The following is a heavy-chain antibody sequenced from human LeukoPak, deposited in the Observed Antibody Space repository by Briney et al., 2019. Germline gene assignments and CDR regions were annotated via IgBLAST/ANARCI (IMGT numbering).Heavy chain of an antibody. V-gene: IGHV4-39*01. CDR3: ARHSYPSYYYDSSGYYPFDY. CDR1: GGSISSSSYY. Sequence: SETLSLTCTVSGGSISSSSYYWGWIRQPPGKGLEWIGSIYYSGSTYYNPSLKSRVTISVDTSKNQFSLKLSSVTAADTAVYYCARHSYPSYYYDSSGYYPFDYWGQGTLVTVSS. CDR2: IYYSGST. D-gene: IGHD3-22*01. J-gene: IGHJ4*02.